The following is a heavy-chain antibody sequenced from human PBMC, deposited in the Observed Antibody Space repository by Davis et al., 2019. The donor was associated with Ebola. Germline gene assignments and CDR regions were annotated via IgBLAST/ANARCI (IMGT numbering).Heavy chain of an antibody. CDR3: ARPLYYYYGMDV. J-gene: IGHJ6*02. V-gene: IGHV5-10-1*01. CDR1: GYSFTSYW. Sequence: GESLKISCKGSGYSFTSYWIGWVRQMPGKGLEWMGRIDPSDSYTNYSPSFQGHVTISADKSISTAYLPWSSLKASDTATYYCARPLYYYYGMDVWGQGTTVTVSS. CDR2: IDPSDSYT.